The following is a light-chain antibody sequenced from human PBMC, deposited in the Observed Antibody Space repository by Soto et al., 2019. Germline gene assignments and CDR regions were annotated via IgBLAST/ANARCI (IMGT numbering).Light chain of an antibody. Sequence: VMTQTPLSLSSAPGQPASISCKSSQSLLHITGETFLFWYLQKPGQSPQLLIYEVSTRVSGVPDRFSGSGSGTDFTLEISRLETDDVRLYYCTLSTYLLHRFAEGT. CDR3: TLSTYLLHR. J-gene: IGKJ5*01. V-gene: IGKV2-29*03. CDR2: EVS. CDR1: QSLLHITGETF.